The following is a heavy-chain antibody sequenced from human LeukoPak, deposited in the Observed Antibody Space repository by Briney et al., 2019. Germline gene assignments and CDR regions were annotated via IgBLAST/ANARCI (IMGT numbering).Heavy chain of an antibody. J-gene: IGHJ6*03. CDR1: GYTFTGYY. D-gene: IGHD3-3*01. CDR2: INPNSGGT. CDR3: ARDQPYDFWSGSLYYYYYMDV. Sequence: ASVKVSCKASGYTFTGYYMHWVRQAPGQGLEWMGWINPNSGGTNYAQKFQGRVTMTRDTSISTDYMELSRLRSDDTAVYYCARDQPYDFWSGSLYYYYYMDVWGKGTTVTVSS. V-gene: IGHV1-2*02.